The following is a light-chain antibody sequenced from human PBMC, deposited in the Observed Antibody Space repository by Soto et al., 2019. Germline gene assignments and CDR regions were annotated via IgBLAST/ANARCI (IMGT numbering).Light chain of an antibody. CDR3: SSYAGRDTYVV. J-gene: IGLJ2*01. V-gene: IGLV2-8*01. Sequence: QSVLTQPPSASGSPGQSVTISCTGTVSDVGGYNYVSWYQQHPGKAPKLMIYAVSQRPSGVSDRFSGSKSGNPASLTVSGLQAEDEADYYCSSYAGRDTYVVFGGGTKLTVL. CDR2: AVS. CDR1: VSDVGGYNY.